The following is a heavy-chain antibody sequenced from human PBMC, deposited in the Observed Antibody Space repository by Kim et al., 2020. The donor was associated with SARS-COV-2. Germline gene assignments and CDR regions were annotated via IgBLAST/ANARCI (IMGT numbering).Heavy chain of an antibody. V-gene: IGHV1-46*01. D-gene: IGHD2-2*01. Sequence: ASVKVSCKASGYTFTSYYMHWVRQAPGQGLEWMGIINPSGGSTSYAQKFQGRVTMTRDTSTSTVYMELSSLRSEDTAVYYCARDGNVVVPGYYMDVWGKGTTVTVSS. CDR3: ARDGNVVVPGYYMDV. CDR1: GYTFTSYY. CDR2: INPSGGST. J-gene: IGHJ6*03.